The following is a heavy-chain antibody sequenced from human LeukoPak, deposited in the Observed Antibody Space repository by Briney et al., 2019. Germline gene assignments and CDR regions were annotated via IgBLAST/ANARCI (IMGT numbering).Heavy chain of an antibody. Sequence: GGSLRLSCAASGFTFSSYAMSWVRQAPGKGLEWVANIKQDGNEKYYADSVKGRFTISRDNSKNTLYLQMNSLRAEDTAVYYCAREIFLGYCSGGSCYSGFFDYWGQGTLVTVSS. J-gene: IGHJ4*02. CDR3: AREIFLGYCSGGSCYSGFFDY. D-gene: IGHD2-15*01. V-gene: IGHV3-7*01. CDR2: IKQDGNEK. CDR1: GFTFSSYA.